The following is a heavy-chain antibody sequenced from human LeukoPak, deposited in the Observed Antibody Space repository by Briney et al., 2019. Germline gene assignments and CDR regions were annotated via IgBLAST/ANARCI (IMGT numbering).Heavy chain of an antibody. D-gene: IGHD5-12*01. CDR3: AKDAGRGGYSGNFEY. CDR1: GFTFSSSA. J-gene: IGHJ4*02. CDR2: ISHDEGKK. V-gene: IGHV3-30*14. Sequence: PGGSLRLSCAASGFTFSSSAMHWVRQAPGKGLEWVAVISHDEGKKYYADSVKGRFTISRDNSKNALYLQMNSLGTEDTAVYYCAKDAGRGGYSGNFEYWGLGTLVTVSS.